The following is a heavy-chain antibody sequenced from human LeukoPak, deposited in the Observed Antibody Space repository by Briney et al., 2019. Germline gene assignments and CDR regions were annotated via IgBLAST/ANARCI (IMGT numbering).Heavy chain of an antibody. D-gene: IGHD3-22*01. V-gene: IGHV3-23*01. CDR2: ISGSGGST. J-gene: IGHJ4*02. CDR3: EKMPYYYDSSVYYNFDY. Sequence: GGSLRLSCAASGFTFSSYAMSWVRQAPGKGLEWVSAISGSGGSTYYADSVKGRFTISRDNSKNTLYLQMNSLRAEDTAVYYCEKMPYYYDSSVYYNFDYWGQGTLVTVSS. CDR1: GFTFSSYA.